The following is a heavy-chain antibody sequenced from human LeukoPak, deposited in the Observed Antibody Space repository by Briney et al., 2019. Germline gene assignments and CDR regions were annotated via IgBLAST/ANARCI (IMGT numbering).Heavy chain of an antibody. D-gene: IGHD3-3*01. CDR3: AKVSGGEHNFWSDFSQDKWFDP. J-gene: IGHJ5*02. CDR1: GFSFSSYV. CDR2: IWYDGSNK. Sequence: GGSLRLSCAASGFSFSSYVMPWVRQAPGKRLEWVSFIWYDGSNKYHADSVKGRFTISRDNSKNTLFLQMNSLRAEDTAVYYCAKVSGGEHNFWSDFSQDKWFDPWGQGTLVTVSS. V-gene: IGHV3-30*02.